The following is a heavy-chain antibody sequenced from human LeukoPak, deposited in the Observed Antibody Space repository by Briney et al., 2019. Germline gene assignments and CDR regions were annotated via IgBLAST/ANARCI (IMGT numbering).Heavy chain of an antibody. Sequence: GGSLRLSCAASGFIVRSREMSWVRQAPGKGLEWVSVLDIGGNTYYADSVKGRFTISRDTSKNTLYLQLNSLRVEDTAVYYCRAWIDSLDIWGQGTVVTVSS. CDR2: LDIGGNT. V-gene: IGHV3-53*01. D-gene: IGHD1-1*01. CDR1: GFIVRSRE. J-gene: IGHJ3*02. CDR3: RAWIDSLDI.